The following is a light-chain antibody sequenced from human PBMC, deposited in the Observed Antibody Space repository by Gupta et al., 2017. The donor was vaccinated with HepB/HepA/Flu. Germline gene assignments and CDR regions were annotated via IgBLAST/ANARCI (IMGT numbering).Light chain of an antibody. CDR3: SSYTSTNILYV. V-gene: IGLV2-14*03. CDR1: SSDVGDYNY. CDR2: GVS. Sequence: QSALTQPASVSGSPGQSITISCTGTSSDVGDYNYVSWYQQHPGKAPKLVIYGVSDRPSGVSNRFSGSKSGNTASLTISRLQSEDEADYYCSSYTSTNILYVFGTGTKVTVL. J-gene: IGLJ1*01.